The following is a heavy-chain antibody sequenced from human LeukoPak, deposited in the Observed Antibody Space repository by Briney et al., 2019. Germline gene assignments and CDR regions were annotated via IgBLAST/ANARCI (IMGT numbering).Heavy chain of an antibody. CDR2: IYPGDSNT. D-gene: IGHD2-15*01. CDR3: ARRSSGRFFDF. CDR1: GHSFTRYW. V-gene: IGHV5-51*01. J-gene: IGHJ4*02. Sequence: GESLKISCKGSGHSFTRYWIGWVRQMPGKGLEWMGIIYPGDSNTRYSPSFQGQVTISADKSISTAYLQWSSLKASDTAMYYCARRSSGRFFDFWGQGTLVTVSS.